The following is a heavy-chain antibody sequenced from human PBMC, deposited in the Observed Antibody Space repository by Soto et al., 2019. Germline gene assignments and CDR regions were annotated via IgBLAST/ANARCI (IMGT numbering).Heavy chain of an antibody. CDR3: ARGQLDSRSWYYYYYYGMDV. CDR1: GGSFSGYY. CDR2: INHSGST. J-gene: IGHJ6*02. Sequence: SETLSLTCAVYGGSFSGYYWSWIRQPPGKGLEWIGEINHSGSTNHNPSLKSRVTISVDTSKNQFSLKLSSVTAADTAVYYCARGQLDSRSWYYYYYYGMDVWGQGTTVTVS. V-gene: IGHV4-34*01. D-gene: IGHD6-13*01.